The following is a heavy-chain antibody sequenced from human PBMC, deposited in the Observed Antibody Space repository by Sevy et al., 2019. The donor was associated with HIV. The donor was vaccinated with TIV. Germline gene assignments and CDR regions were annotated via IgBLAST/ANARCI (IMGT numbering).Heavy chain of an antibody. J-gene: IGHJ4*02. D-gene: IGHD2-8*01. V-gene: IGHV3-7*03. CDR1: GFTFSDSW. CDR2: IKQDGSVI. CDR3: ARAVGKDGAY. Sequence: GGSLRLSCTASGFTFSDSWMHWVRQAPGKGLEWLANIKQDGSVIYYADSVKGRFTISRDNTRNSVFLQMSSLRAGDTATYYCARAVGKDGAYWGQGTLVTVSS.